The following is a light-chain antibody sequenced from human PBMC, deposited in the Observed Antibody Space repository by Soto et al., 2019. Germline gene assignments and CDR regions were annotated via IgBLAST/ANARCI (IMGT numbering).Light chain of an antibody. Sequence: EIVLTQSPATLSLSPGERATLSCRASQSVSSYLAWYQQKPGQAPRLLIYGASNRATDIPARFSGSGSGTDFTLTISSLESEDFAVYYCQQRGNWPRTFGHGTNLEIK. CDR1: QSVSSY. J-gene: IGKJ2*01. CDR2: GAS. V-gene: IGKV3-11*01. CDR3: QQRGNWPRT.